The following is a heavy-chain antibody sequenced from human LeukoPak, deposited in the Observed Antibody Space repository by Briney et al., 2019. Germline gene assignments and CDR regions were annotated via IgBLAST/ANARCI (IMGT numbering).Heavy chain of an antibody. V-gene: IGHV1-24*01. Sequence: GASVKVSWKVSGYTLTELSMHWVRQAHGKGLEWMGGLDPEDGETIYAQKFQGRVTMTEDTSTDTAYMELSSLRSEDTAVYYCATDLPRYDSSGYYYGPFQHWGQGTLVTVSS. CDR2: LDPEDGET. D-gene: IGHD3-22*01. CDR3: ATDLPRYDSSGYYYGPFQH. CDR1: GYTLTELS. J-gene: IGHJ1*01.